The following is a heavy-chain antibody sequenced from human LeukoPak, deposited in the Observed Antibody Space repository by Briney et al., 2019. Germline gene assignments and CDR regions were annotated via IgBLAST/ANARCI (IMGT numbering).Heavy chain of an antibody. Sequence: SVKVSCKASGGTSNSHAVSWVRQAPGQGLEWMGRIIPNLGTTNRAQNFQDRVTLTADKSTNTAYMELTSLTSDDTAVYYCATTNDGGGYQWGDFFDFWGQGTLVTVSS. CDR2: IIPNLGTT. V-gene: IGHV1-69*04. D-gene: IGHD3-22*01. CDR3: ATTNDGGGYQWGDFFDF. J-gene: IGHJ4*02. CDR1: GGTSNSHA.